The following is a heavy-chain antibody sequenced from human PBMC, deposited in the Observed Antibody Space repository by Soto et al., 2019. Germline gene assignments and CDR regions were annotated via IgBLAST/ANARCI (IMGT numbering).Heavy chain of an antibody. CDR2: IHYSGST. D-gene: IGHD3-3*01. Sequence: QVQLQESGPGLLKPSETLSLTCTVSGGSISSYYWSWIRQPPGKGLEWIGYIHYSGSTKYNPSLKSRVTISADTSKNQFSLKLSSVTAADTAVHYCARGHYDYWSGYFATIDYWGQGTRVTVSS. V-gene: IGHV4-59*08. CDR3: ARGHYDYWSGYFATIDY. J-gene: IGHJ4*02. CDR1: GGSISSYY.